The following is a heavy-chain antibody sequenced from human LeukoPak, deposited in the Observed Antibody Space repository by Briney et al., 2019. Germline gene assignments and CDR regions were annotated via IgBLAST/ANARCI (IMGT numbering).Heavy chain of an antibody. V-gene: IGHV3-66*01. CDR2: IYSGGST. D-gene: IGHD2-2*03. CDR3: AKLAIGQNWFDP. Sequence: QAGGSLRLSCAASGFTVSSNYMSWVRQAPGKGLEWVSVIYSGGSTYYADSVKGRFTISRDNSKNTLYLQMNSLRAEDTAVYYCAKLAIGQNWFDPWGQGTLVTVSS. CDR1: GFTVSSNY. J-gene: IGHJ5*02.